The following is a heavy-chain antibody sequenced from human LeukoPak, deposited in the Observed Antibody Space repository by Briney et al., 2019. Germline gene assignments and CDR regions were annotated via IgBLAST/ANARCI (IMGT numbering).Heavy chain of an antibody. Sequence: SVKVSCKASGGTLSSYAISWVRQAPGQGLEWMGRIIPILGIANYAQKFQGRVTITADKSTSTAYMELSSLRSEDTAVYYCARGSGYSSSWADYWGQGTLVTVSS. D-gene: IGHD6-13*01. CDR3: ARGSGYSSSWADY. J-gene: IGHJ4*02. V-gene: IGHV1-69*04. CDR2: IIPILGIA. CDR1: GGTLSSYA.